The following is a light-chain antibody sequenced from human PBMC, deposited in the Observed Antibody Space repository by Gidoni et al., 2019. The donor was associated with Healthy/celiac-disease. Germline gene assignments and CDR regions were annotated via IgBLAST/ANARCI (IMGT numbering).Light chain of an antibody. Sequence: IQMTQSPSSLAASVGDRVTITCRASKSISSYLNGYQQKPGKAPKLLIYAASSLQRGVPSRFSGSGSGTDFTLTISSMQPEDFATDYCQQSYSTPRLTFGGGTKVEIK. CDR1: KSISSY. J-gene: IGKJ4*01. CDR3: QQSYSTPRLT. V-gene: IGKV1-39*01. CDR2: AAS.